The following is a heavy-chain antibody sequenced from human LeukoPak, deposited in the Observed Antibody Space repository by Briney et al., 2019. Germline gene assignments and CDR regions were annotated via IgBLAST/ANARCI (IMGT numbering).Heavy chain of an antibody. V-gene: IGHV3-15*01. CDR3: TTVWNCGGDCSDAFDI. Sequence: ETLSLTCAVYGGSFSGYYWSWIRQPPGKGLEWVGRIKSKTDGGTTDYAAPVKGRFTISRDDSKNTLYLQMNSLKTEDTAVYYCTTVWNCGGDCSDAFDIWGQGTMVTVSS. J-gene: IGHJ3*02. CDR2: IKSKTDGGTT. CDR1: GGSFSGYY. D-gene: IGHD2-21*02.